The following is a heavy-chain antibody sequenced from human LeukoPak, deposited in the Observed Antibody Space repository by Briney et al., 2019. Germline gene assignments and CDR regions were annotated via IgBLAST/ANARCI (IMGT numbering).Heavy chain of an antibody. CDR1: GGFLNSYY. D-gene: IGHD3-22*01. CDR2: IYIGGST. J-gene: IGHJ3*02. Sequence: PETLSLTCTVSGGFLNSYYWSWIRQPAGKGLEWIGRIYIGGSTNYNPSLKSRVTISVDTSKNQFSLKLTSATAADTAVYYCARESSSTYYLDAFDMWGQGTMVTVSS. V-gene: IGHV4-4*07. CDR3: ARESSSTYYLDAFDM.